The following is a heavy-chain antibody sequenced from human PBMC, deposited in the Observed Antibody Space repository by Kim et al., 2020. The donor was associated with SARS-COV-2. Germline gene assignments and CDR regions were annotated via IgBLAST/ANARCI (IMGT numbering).Heavy chain of an antibody. CDR1: GGSFSGYY. V-gene: IGHV4-34*01. CDR2: INHSGST. CDR3: ARGVVGILTGYRFDY. J-gene: IGHJ4*02. Sequence: SETLSLTCAVYGGSFSGYYWSRIRQPPGKGLEWIGEINHSGSTNYNPSLKSRVTISVDTSKNQFSLKLSSVTAADTAVYYCARGVVGILTGYRFDYWGQGTLVTVSS. D-gene: IGHD3-9*01.